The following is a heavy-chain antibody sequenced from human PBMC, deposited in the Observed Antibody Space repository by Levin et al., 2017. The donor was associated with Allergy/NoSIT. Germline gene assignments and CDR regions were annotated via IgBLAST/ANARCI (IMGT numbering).Heavy chain of an antibody. D-gene: IGHD4-11*01. Sequence: GESLKISCAASGFTFSNYWMSWVRQAPGKGLEWVANIKQDGSEKDYVGSVKGRFTISRDNAKNSLFLQMNSLTAEDTAVYYCASSHDYSTYPYYFDYWGQGTLVTVSS. CDR3: ASSHDYSTYPYYFDY. J-gene: IGHJ4*02. CDR1: GFTFSNYW. V-gene: IGHV3-7*01. CDR2: IKQDGSEK.